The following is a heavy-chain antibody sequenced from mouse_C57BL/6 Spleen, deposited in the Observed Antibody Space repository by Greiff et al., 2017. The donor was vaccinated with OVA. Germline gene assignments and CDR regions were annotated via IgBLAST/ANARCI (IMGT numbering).Heavy chain of an antibody. J-gene: IGHJ1*03. D-gene: IGHD4-1*01. CDR3: ARQELGRENWYFDV. Sequence: EVQVVESGGGLVKPGGSLKLSCAASGFTFSSYTMSWVRQTPEKRLEWVATISGGGGNTYYPDSVKGRFTISRDNAKNTLYLQMSSLRSEDTALYYCARQELGRENWYFDVWGTGTTVTVSS. CDR1: GFTFSSYT. CDR2: ISGGGGNT. V-gene: IGHV5-9*01.